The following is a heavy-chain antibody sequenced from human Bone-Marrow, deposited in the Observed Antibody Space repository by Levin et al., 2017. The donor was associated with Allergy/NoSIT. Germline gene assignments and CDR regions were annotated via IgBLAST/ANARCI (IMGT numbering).Heavy chain of an antibody. CDR2: IYYSGSA. J-gene: IGHJ4*02. CDR3: ARTQYAVVPTCFDS. Sequence: SETLSLTCSVSGGSISSVGYFWTWIRQQPGKGLEWIGYIYYSGSAYYNPSLVSRLNISVDTSRNQFSLRLSSVTAADTALFFCARTQYAVVPTCFDSWGKGTLVTVSS. D-gene: IGHD6-6*01. V-gene: IGHV4-31*03. CDR1: GGSISSVGYF.